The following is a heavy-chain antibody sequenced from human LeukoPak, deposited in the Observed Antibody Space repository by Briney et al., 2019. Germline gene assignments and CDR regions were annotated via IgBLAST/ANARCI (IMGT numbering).Heavy chain of an antibody. J-gene: IGHJ3*02. D-gene: IGHD4-17*01. V-gene: IGHV3-23*01. CDR3: ARDPNGDHVGAFDM. CDR2: IRGGGGGA. CDR1: GFTFSAYA. Sequence: GGSLRLSCTASGFTFSAYAMMWVRQAPGKGPEWISAIRGGGGGAFYADSVKGRFTISRDNSKYTLFLQMNSLRAEDTAVYYCARDPNGDHVGAFDMWGPGTMVTVSS.